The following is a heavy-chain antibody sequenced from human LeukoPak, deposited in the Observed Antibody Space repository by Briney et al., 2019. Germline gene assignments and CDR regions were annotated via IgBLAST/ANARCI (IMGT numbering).Heavy chain of an antibody. J-gene: IGHJ4*02. D-gene: IGHD6-19*01. CDR1: GFTYSSYS. V-gene: IGHV3-21*01. CDR3: ARDIGEGAVAGEIDY. CDR2: ISSSSSYI. Sequence: PGGSLRLSCAASGFTYSSYSMNWVRQAPGKGLEWVSSISSSSSYIYYADSVKGRFTISRDNAKNSLYLQMNSLRAEDTAVYYCARDIGEGAVAGEIDYWGQGTLVTVSS.